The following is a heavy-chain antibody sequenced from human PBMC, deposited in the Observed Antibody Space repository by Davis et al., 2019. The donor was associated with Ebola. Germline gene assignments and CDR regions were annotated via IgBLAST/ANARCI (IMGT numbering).Heavy chain of an antibody. CDR1: GFTFDDYA. J-gene: IGHJ4*02. CDR3: ARGPSTGNSFSY. CDR2: ISWSSGSI. V-gene: IGHV3-9*01. Sequence: GGSLRLSCAASGFTFDDYAMHWVRQAPGKGLEWVSGISWSSGSIGYADSVKGRFTISRDNAKNSLYLQMNSLRAEDTAVYYCARGPSTGNSFSYWGQGTLVTVSS. D-gene: IGHD6-13*01.